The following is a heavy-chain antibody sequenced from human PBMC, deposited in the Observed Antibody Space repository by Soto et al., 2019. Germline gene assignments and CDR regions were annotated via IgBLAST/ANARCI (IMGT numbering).Heavy chain of an antibody. Sequence: EVQLVESGGGLIQPGGSLRLSCGASGFTVSTNYMSWVRQAPGKGLEWVSHIYSGGSTYYADSVKGRITISRDYSTNTLYLQMNALRAEDTAVYYCARCLGDLSLSAFDIWGQGTLVTVSS. CDR2: IYSGGST. CDR3: ARCLGDLSLSAFDI. J-gene: IGHJ3*02. V-gene: IGHV3-53*01. CDR1: GFTVSTNY. D-gene: IGHD3-16*02.